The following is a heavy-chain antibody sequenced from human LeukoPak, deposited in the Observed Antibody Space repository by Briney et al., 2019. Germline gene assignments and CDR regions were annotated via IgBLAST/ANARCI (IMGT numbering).Heavy chain of an antibody. V-gene: IGHV3-48*04. Sequence: TGGSLRLSCAASGFTFSSYSMNWVRQAPGKGLEWVSYISSSSSTIYYADSVKGRFTISRDNAKNSLYLQMNSLRAEDTAVYYCAKPYYYDSSGPDYWGQGTLVTVSS. D-gene: IGHD3-22*01. J-gene: IGHJ4*02. CDR1: GFTFSSYS. CDR2: ISSSSSTI. CDR3: AKPYYYDSSGPDY.